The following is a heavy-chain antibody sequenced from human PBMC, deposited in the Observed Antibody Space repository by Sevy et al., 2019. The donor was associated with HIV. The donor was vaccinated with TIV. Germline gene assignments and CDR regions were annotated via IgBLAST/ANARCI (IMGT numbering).Heavy chain of an antibody. V-gene: IGHV3-30-3*01. J-gene: IGHJ6*02. CDR2: ISYDGSNK. CDR1: GFTFSSYA. CDR3: ARELRDMGGVPAAMRRYDYGMDV. D-gene: IGHD2-2*01. Sequence: GGSLRLSCAASGFTFSSYAMHWVRQAPGKGLEWVAVISYDGSNKYYADTVKGRLTISRDNSKNTLYLQMNSLRPEDTAVYYGARELRDMGGVPAAMRRYDYGMDVWGQGTTVTVSS.